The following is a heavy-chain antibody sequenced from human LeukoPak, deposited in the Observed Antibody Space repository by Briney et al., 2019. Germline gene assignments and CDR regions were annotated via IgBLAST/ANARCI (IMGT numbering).Heavy chain of an antibody. V-gene: IGHV3-23*01. Sequence: GGSLRLSCAASGFTFSRYSMNWVRQAPGKGLEWVSVLSGSGVNTYYADSVKGRFTISRDNSENTLYLQMNSLRGEDTAVYYCARDGYSGSYYRLYYFFMDVWGKGTTVTVSS. J-gene: IGHJ6*03. CDR1: GFTFSRYS. CDR3: ARDGYSGSYYRLYYFFMDV. CDR2: LSGSGVNT. D-gene: IGHD1-26*01.